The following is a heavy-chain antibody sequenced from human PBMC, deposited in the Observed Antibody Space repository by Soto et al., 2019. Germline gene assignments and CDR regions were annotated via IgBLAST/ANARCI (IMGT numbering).Heavy chain of an antibody. CDR1: GYSFTTYW. CDR3: ARVPDSSLGTMDV. J-gene: IGHJ6*02. D-gene: IGHD6-19*01. CDR2: MFPGDSDT. V-gene: IGHV5-51*01. Sequence: GESLKISCKGSGYSFTTYWIGWVRQLPGQGLEWMGVMFPGDSDTRYSPSFQGQVTMSADPSTNTAYLEWSSLKAADSAMYYCARVPDSSLGTMDVWGQGTTVTVYS.